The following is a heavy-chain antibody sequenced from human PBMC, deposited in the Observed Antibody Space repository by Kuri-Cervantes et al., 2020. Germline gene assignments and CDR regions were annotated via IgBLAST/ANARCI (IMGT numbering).Heavy chain of an antibody. CDR3: AKFGTTGRYGMDV. Sequence: GGSLRLSCAASGFTFSSYDMHWVRQATGKGLEWVSGIGTAGDTCNPGSVKGRFTISRENAKNSLYLQMNSLRAEDTAVYYCAKFGTTGRYGMDVWGQGTTVNGAS. V-gene: IGHV3-13*01. D-gene: IGHD1-7*01. CDR1: GFTFSSYD. J-gene: IGHJ6*01. CDR2: IGTAGDT.